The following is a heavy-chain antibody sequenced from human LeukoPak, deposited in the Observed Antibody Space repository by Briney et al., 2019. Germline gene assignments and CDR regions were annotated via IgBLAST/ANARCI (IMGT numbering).Heavy chain of an antibody. Sequence: PGGSLRLSCAASGFTFSSYWMNWARQAPGKGLEWLANIKEDGSKKYYVDSVKGRFTISSDNAKNSLHLQMDSLRAEDTAVYYCARDPGRQYSSIADVWGQGTTVTVSS. CDR1: GFTFSSYW. D-gene: IGHD6-19*01. J-gene: IGHJ6*02. CDR2: IKEDGSKK. V-gene: IGHV3-7*03. CDR3: ARDPGRQYSSIADV.